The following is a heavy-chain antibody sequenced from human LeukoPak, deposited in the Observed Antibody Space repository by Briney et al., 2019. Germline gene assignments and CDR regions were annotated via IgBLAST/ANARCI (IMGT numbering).Heavy chain of an antibody. CDR2: TRNKANDYTT. V-gene: IGHV3-72*01. CDR1: GFTFSDHF. D-gene: IGHD1-26*01. CDR3: ARERNSGSYFLGSFDY. J-gene: IGHJ4*02. Sequence: GGSLRLSCAASGFTFSDHFMDWVRQAPGKGPEWVGRTRNKANDYTTEYAASVRGRFTISRDDSRNSLYLQMNSLQTEDTAVYYCARERNSGSYFLGSFDYWGQGTLVTVSS.